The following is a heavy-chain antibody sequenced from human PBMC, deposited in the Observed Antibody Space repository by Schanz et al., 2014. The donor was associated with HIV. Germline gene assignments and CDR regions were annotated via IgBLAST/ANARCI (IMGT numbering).Heavy chain of an antibody. V-gene: IGHV3-11*04. CDR1: GFTFSDYY. J-gene: IGHJ4*02. D-gene: IGHD1-26*01. CDR2: ISSSGSTI. CDR3: TTDLRRDGVVGALSFDY. Sequence: VQLLESGGGLVQPGGSLRLSCAASGFTFSDYYMSWIRQAPGKGLEWVSYISSSGSTIHYADSVKGRFTISRDNAKNSLYLQMNSLRVEDTAVYYCTTDLRRDGVVGALSFDYWGQGTLVTVSS.